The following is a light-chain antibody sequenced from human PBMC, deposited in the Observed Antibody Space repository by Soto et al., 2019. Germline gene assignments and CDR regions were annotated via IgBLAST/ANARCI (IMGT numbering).Light chain of an antibody. CDR3: QQYGSSPFT. Sequence: DIVLTQSPDTLSLSPGERATLSCRPSQTVSSSSLAWYQQKPGQAPRLLIYGASSRATGIPDRFSGSGSGTDFTLTISRLEPEDFAVYYCQQYGSSPFTFGPGTKVDIK. CDR1: QTVSSSS. J-gene: IGKJ3*01. V-gene: IGKV3-20*01. CDR2: GAS.